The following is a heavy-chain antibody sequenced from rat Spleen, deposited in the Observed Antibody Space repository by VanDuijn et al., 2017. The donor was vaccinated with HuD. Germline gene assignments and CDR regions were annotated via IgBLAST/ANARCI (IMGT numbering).Heavy chain of an antibody. CDR2: ISYDGSST. J-gene: IGHJ1*01. CDR3: ARLEAGSWGYFDF. V-gene: IGHV5-29*01. CDR1: GFTFSDYY. Sequence: EVQLVESDGGLVQPGRSLKLSCAASGFTFSDYYMAWVRQAPTKGLEWVATISYDGSSTYYRDSVKGRFTISRDNAKSTLYLQMDSLRSEDTATYYCARLEAGSWGYFDFWGPGTMVTVSS. D-gene: IGHD5-1*01.